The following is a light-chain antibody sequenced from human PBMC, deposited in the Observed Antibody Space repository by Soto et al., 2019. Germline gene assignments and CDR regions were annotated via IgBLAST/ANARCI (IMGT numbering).Light chain of an antibody. J-gene: IGKJ2*01. V-gene: IGKV1-39*01. CDR3: QQSYSNVMHT. Sequence: IRMTQSPSSLSASVGDRVTITCRASQSISSYLNWYQQKPGKAPKLLIFAASSLQSGVPSRFSGSGSGTDFTLTISSLQPEDFATYYCQQSYSNVMHTFGQGTKVDIK. CDR2: AAS. CDR1: QSISSY.